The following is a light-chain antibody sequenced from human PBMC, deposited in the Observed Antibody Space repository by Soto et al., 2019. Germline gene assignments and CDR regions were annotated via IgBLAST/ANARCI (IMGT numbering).Light chain of an antibody. CDR2: EVY. Sequence: HSALAQPPSASGSPGQSVTISCTGTSSDVGGYNYVSWYQHHPGKAPKLTIYEVYKRPSGVPDRFSGSKSGNTAALTVSGLQAEDEADYYCSSYVGTNSYVFGTGTKVTVL. J-gene: IGLJ1*01. V-gene: IGLV2-8*01. CDR1: SSDVGGYNY. CDR3: SSYVGTNSYV.